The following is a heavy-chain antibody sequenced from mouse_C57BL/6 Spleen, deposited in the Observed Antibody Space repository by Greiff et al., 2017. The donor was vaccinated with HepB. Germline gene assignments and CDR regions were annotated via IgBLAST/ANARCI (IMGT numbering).Heavy chain of an antibody. CDR1: GYTFTSYW. D-gene: IGHD2-5*01. CDR2: IDPSDSYT. J-gene: IGHJ2*01. CDR3: ARSQSNLPFDY. V-gene: IGHV1-50*01. Sequence: QVQLQQPGAELVKPGASVKLSCKASGYTFTSYWMQWVKQRPGQGLEWIGEIDPSDSYTNYNQKFKGKATLTVDTSSSTAYMQLSSLTSEDSAVYYCARSQSNLPFDYGGQGTTLTVSS.